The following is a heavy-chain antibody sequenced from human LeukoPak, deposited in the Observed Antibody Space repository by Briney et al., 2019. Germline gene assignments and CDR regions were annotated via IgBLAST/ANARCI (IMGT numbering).Heavy chain of an antibody. J-gene: IGHJ4*02. CDR3: AVHVLWFGEYSP. CDR2: MNPNSGNT. V-gene: IGHV1-8*01. Sequence: GASVKVSCKASGYTFTSYDINWVRQATGQGLEWMGWMNPNSGNTGYAQKFQGRVTMTRNTSISTAYMELSSLRSEDTAVYYCAVHVLWFGEYSPWGQGTLVTVSS. CDR1: GYTFTSYD. D-gene: IGHD3-10*01.